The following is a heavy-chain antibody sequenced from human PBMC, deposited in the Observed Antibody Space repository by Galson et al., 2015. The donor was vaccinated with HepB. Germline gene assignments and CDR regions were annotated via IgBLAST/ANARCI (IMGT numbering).Heavy chain of an antibody. CDR2: MTGGGTRL. J-gene: IGHJ3*02. CDR1: GFTFSDHS. CDR3: AKSRTYYDILTGYWNDDAFDI. D-gene: IGHD3-9*01. Sequence: SLRLSCAASGFTFSDHSMNWVRQAPGRGLEWLSYMTGGGTRLLYANSVKGRFTISRDNAKNSLFLQMNSLRDEDTAVYYCAKSRTYYDILTGYWNDDAFDIWGQGTMVTVSS. V-gene: IGHV3-48*02.